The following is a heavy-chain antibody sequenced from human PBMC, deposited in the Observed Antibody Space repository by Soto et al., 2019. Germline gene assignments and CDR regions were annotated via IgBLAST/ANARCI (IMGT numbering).Heavy chain of an antibody. Sequence: GGSLRLSCAASGFTFSSYGMHWVRQAPGKGLEWVAVISYDGSNKYYADSVKGRFTISRDNSKNTLYLQMNSLRAEDTAVYYCAKDTYGDSPRRYYYYGMDVWGQGTTVTAP. D-gene: IGHD4-17*01. CDR2: ISYDGSNK. J-gene: IGHJ6*02. V-gene: IGHV3-30*18. CDR1: GFTFSSYG. CDR3: AKDTYGDSPRRYYYYGMDV.